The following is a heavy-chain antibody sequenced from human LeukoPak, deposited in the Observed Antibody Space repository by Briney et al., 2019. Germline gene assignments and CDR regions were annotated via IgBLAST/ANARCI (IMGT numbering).Heavy chain of an antibody. Sequence: PGGSLRLSCAASGFASGFTFSDYAVSWVRQAPGKGLEWVSAISGSGGSTYYADSVKGRFTISRDNSKNTLYLQMNSLRAEDTAVYYCAKDRYSGRSPNWFDPWGQGTLVTVSS. CDR2: ISGSGGST. CDR1: GFTFSDYA. V-gene: IGHV3-23*01. CDR3: AKDRYSGRSPNWFDP. J-gene: IGHJ5*02. D-gene: IGHD1-26*01.